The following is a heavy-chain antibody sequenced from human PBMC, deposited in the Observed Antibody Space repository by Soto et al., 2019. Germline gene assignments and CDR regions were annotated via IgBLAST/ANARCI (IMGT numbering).Heavy chain of an antibody. V-gene: IGHV3-23*01. J-gene: IGHJ3*02. CDR2: VNADGGT. CDR1: GFTVRSHA. CDR3: APHVSCSGGSCQYDAFAI. Sequence: EVQVLESGGGLVQPGGSLRLSCEGSGFTVRSHAMTWIRQAPGKGPEWVSTVNADGGTYYADSVKGRFAMSRDTSENTLDLQMNSLGAEDTAAYYCAPHVSCSGGSCQYDAFAIRGQGTMVTVSS. D-gene: IGHD2-15*01.